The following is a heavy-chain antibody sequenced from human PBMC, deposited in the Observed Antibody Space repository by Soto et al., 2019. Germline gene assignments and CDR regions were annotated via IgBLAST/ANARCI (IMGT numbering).Heavy chain of an antibody. D-gene: IGHD6-19*01. CDR1: GFTFSSYA. Sequence: EVQLLESGGGLVQPGGSLRLSCAASGFTFSSYAMSWVRQAPGKGLEWVSAISGSGGSTYYADSVKGRFTISRDNSKNTLYLPMNSLRAEDTAVYYCEKITVERMEYFQHWGQGTLVTVSS. CDR2: ISGSGGST. CDR3: EKITVERMEYFQH. J-gene: IGHJ1*01. V-gene: IGHV3-23*01.